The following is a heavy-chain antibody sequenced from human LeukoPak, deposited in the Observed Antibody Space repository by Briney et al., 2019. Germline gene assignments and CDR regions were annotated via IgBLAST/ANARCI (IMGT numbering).Heavy chain of an antibody. D-gene: IGHD1-26*01. CDR3: ATDSGSYYPDAFDI. V-gene: IGHV1-24*01. J-gene: IGHJ3*02. CDR1: GYTLTELS. Sequence: ASVKVSCKVSGYTLTELSMHWVRQAPGKGLEWMGGFDPEDGETIYAQKFQGRVTMTEDTSTDTAYMGLSSLRSEDTAVYYCATDSGSYYPDAFDIWGQGTMVTVSS. CDR2: FDPEDGET.